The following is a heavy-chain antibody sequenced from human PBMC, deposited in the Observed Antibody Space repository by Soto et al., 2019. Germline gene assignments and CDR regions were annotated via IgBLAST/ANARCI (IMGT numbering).Heavy chain of an antibody. CDR1: GYTLTELS. V-gene: IGHV1-24*01. Sequence: ASVKVSCKVSGYTLTELSMHWVRQAPGKGLEWMGGFDPEDGETIYAQKFQGRVTMTEDTSTDTAYMELSSLRSEDTAVYYCARGMITFGGAHSYYFDYWGQGTLVTVSS. D-gene: IGHD3-16*01. CDR3: ARGMITFGGAHSYYFDY. CDR2: FDPEDGET. J-gene: IGHJ4*02.